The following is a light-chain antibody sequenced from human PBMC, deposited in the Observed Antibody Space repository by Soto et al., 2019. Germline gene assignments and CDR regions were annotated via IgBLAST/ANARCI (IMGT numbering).Light chain of an antibody. V-gene: IGLV3-1*01. CDR2: QDT. J-gene: IGLJ2*01. Sequence: SYELTQPPSVSVSPGQTASITCSGDKLGDKYACWYQQKPGQSPVLVIYQDTQRPSGIPERFSGSNSGNTATLTISGLQSEDEADYYCATWDDSLPAVFGGGTKLTVL. CDR3: ATWDDSLPAV. CDR1: KLGDKY.